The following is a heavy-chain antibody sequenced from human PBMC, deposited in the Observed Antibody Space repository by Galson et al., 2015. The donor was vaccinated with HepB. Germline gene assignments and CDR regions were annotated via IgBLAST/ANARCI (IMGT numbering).Heavy chain of an antibody. CDR3: ARWVNYDILTVDYYFDY. CDR2: ISSSSSYI. CDR1: GFTFSSYS. V-gene: IGHV3-21*01. J-gene: IGHJ4*02. Sequence: LRLSCAASGFTFSSYSMDWVRQAPGKGLEWVSSISSSSSYIYYADSVKGRFTISRDNAKNSLYLQMNSLRAEDTAVYYCARWVNYDILTVDYYFDYWGQGTLVTVSS. D-gene: IGHD3-9*01.